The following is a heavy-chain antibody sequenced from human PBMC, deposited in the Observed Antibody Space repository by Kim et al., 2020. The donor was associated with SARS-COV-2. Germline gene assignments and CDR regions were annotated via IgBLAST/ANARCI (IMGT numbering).Heavy chain of an antibody. V-gene: IGHV1-24*01. J-gene: IGHJ4*02. CDR2: FDPEDGET. CDR1: GYTLTDLS. Sequence: ASVKVSCKVSGYTLTDLSMHWVRQAPGKGLEWMGGFDPEDGETIYAQKFQGRVTMTEDTSTDTAYMELSSLRSEDTAVYYCATETRTPYYDDSSGRTDYFCNWGQRALVSPSS. D-gene: IGHD3-22*01. CDR3: ATETRTPYYDDSSGRTDYFCN.